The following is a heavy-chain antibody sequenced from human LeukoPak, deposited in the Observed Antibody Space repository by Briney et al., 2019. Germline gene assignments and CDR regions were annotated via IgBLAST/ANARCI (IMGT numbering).Heavy chain of an antibody. CDR3: AKEYSAFDI. J-gene: IGHJ3*02. Sequence: PGGSLRLSCAASGFTVSSNYMSWVRQAPGKGLEWVSAISGSGGSTYYADSVKGRFTISRDNSKNTLYLQMNSLRAEDTAIYYCAKEYSAFDIWGQGTMVAVSS. CDR1: GFTVSSNY. D-gene: IGHD1-26*01. V-gene: IGHV3-23*01. CDR2: ISGSGGST.